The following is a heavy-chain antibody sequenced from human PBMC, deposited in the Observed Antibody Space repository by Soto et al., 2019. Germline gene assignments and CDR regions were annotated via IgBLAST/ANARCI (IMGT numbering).Heavy chain of an antibody. V-gene: IGHV3-15*07. D-gene: IGHD1-26*01. J-gene: IGHJ4*02. Sequence: EVQLVESGGGLVNPGGSLGLSCECSAFPFYRAWRNGFRRAPGKGREWAGRIKSKTDGGTTDYAAPVKGRFTISRDDSKNMLYLQMNSLKTEDTGMYFCTTGRDDLLYWGQGTLVTVSS. CDR1: AFPFYRAW. CDR3: TTGRDDLLY. CDR2: IKSKTDGGTT.